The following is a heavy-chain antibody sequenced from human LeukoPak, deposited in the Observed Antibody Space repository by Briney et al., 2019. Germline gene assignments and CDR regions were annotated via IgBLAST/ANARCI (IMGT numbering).Heavy chain of an antibody. CDR1: GESFSGYY. V-gene: IGHV4-34*01. Sequence: SETLSLTCAVAGESFSGYYWSWLRQPPGKGLEWIGEINHSGSTNYNPSLTSRATISVDASKNQFYLRMTSVIAADTAIYYCAKGRWEVPDYWGQGTLVFVSS. CDR3: AKGRWEVPDY. CDR2: INHSGST. D-gene: IGHD1-26*01. J-gene: IGHJ4*02.